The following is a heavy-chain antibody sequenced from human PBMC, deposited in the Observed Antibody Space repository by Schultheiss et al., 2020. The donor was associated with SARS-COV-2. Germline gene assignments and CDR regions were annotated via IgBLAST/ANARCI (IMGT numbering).Heavy chain of an antibody. J-gene: IGHJ6*02. V-gene: IGHV3-21*01. CDR1: GFTFSSYS. CDR2: ISSSSSYI. Sequence: GGSLRLSCAASGFTFSSYSMNWVRQAPGKGLEWVSSISSSSSYIYYADSVKGRFTISRDNAKNSLYLQMNSLRAEDTAVYYCARRAYSSGWYMGYGMDVWGQGTTVTVSS. CDR3: ARRAYSSGWYMGYGMDV. D-gene: IGHD6-19*01.